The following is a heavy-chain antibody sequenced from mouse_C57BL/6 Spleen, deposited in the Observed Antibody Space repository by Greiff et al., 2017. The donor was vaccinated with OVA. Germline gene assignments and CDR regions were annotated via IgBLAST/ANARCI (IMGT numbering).Heavy chain of an antibody. D-gene: IGHD2-2*01. CDR3: ARYHGYDWYFYV. V-gene: IGHV1-54*01. CDR1: GYAFTNYL. CDR2: INPGSGCT. J-gene: IGHJ1*03. Sequence: VKLKESGAELVRPGTSVKVSCKASGYAFTNYLIEWVKQRPGQGLEWIGVINPGSGCTNYNEKFKGKAKLTADKSSSTAYMHLSSLTSEDSAVYFCARYHGYDWYFYVWGTGTTVTFSS.